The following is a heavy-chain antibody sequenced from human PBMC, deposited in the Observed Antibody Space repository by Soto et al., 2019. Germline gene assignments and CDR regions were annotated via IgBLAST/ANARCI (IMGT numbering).Heavy chain of an antibody. Sequence: SETLSLTCTVSGDSISSSTYYWGWIRQPPGKGLEWIGNIYYSGTTYHNPSLKSRATISVDTSKNQFSLKLSSVTAADTALYYCARGRGITATGTSWFDPWGQGALVTVSS. CDR1: GDSISSSTYY. CDR3: ARGRGITATGTSWFDP. V-gene: IGHV4-39*01. D-gene: IGHD6-13*01. J-gene: IGHJ5*02. CDR2: IYYSGTT.